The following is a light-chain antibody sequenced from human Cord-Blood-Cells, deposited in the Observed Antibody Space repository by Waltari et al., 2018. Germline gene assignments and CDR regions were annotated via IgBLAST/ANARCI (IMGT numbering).Light chain of an antibody. Sequence: SYELTQPHSVYVSPGQTASITCSGDKLGDKYACWYQQKPCQSPVLVIYQDSKRPSGIPERFSGSNSGNTATLTISGTQAMDEADYYCQAWDSSTGVFGTGTKVTVL. CDR2: QDS. CDR1: KLGDKY. CDR3: QAWDSSTGV. J-gene: IGLJ1*01. V-gene: IGLV3-1*01.